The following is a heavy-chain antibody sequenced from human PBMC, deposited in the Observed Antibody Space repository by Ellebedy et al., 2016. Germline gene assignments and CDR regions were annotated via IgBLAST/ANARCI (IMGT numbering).Heavy chain of an antibody. V-gene: IGHV5-51*01. CDR2: IYPGDSDT. CDR1: GYSFTSYW. J-gene: IGHJ4*02. D-gene: IGHD4-17*01. CDR3: ARHAGDYGDSYFDY. Sequence: GGSLRLXXKGSGYSFTSYWIGWVRQMPGKGLEWMGIIYPGDSDTRYSPSFQGQVTISADKSISTAYLQWSSLKASDTAMYYCARHAGDYGDSYFDYWGQGTLVTVSS.